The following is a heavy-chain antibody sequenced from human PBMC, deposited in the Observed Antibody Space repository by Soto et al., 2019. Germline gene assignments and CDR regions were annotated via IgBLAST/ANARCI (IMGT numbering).Heavy chain of an antibody. CDR3: ARDIDY. J-gene: IGHJ4*02. Sequence: PSETLSLTCAVYGGSFSGYYWSWIRQPPGKGLEWIGEINHSGSTNYNPSLKSRVTISVDTSKNQFSLKPSSVTAADTAVYYCARDIDYWGQGTLVTVSS. CDR2: INHSGST. V-gene: IGHV4-34*01. CDR1: GGSFSGYY.